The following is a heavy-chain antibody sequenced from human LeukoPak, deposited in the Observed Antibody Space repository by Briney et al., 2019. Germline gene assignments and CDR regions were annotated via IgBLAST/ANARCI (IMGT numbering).Heavy chain of an antibody. J-gene: IGHJ4*02. CDR2: IYYSGST. Sequence: PSETLSLTCTVSGGSISSSSYYWGWIRQPPGKGLEWIGSIYYSGSTYYNPSLKSRVTISVDTSKNQFSLKPSSVTAADTAVYYCASQTGTLYYYGSGSYRFDYWGQGTLVTVSS. CDR3: ASQTGTLYYYGSGSYRFDY. CDR1: GGSISSSSYY. D-gene: IGHD3-10*01. V-gene: IGHV4-39*01.